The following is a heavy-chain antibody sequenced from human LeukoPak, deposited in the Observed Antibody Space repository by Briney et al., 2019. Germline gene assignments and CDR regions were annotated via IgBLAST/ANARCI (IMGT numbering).Heavy chain of an antibody. CDR3: ARHVLSDTAMARYYYYGMDV. CDR1: GGSISSYY. CDR2: IYYSGST. V-gene: IGHV4-59*08. J-gene: IGHJ6*02. Sequence: SETLSLTCTVSGGSISSYYWSWIRQHPGKGLEWIGYIYYSGSTNYNPSLKSRVTISVDTSKNQFSLKLSSVTAADTAVYYCARHVLSDTAMARYYYYGMDVWGQGTTVAVSS. D-gene: IGHD5-18*01.